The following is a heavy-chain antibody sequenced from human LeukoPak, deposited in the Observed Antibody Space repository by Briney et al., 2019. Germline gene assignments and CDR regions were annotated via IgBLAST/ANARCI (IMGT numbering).Heavy chain of an antibody. CDR1: GFTFSSYW. J-gene: IGHJ6*02. CDR2: IKQDGSEK. D-gene: IGHD6-19*01. V-gene: IGHV3-7*01. CDR3: ARDWGQWLAYYYYYGMDV. Sequence: GGSLRLSCAASGFTFSSYWMSWVRQAPGKGLEWVANIKQDGSEKYYVDSVKGRFTISRDNAKNSLYLQMNSLRAEDTAVYYCARDWGQWLAYYYYYGMDVWGQGTTVTVSS.